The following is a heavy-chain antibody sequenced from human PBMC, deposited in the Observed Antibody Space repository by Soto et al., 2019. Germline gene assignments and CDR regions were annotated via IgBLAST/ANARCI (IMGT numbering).Heavy chain of an antibody. J-gene: IGHJ5*02. Sequence: QVQLQESGPGLVKPSQTLSLTCTVSGGSISSGGYYWSWIRQHPGKGLEWIGYIYYSGSTYYNPSIKSRVTISVDTSKNQFSLKLSSVTAADTAVYYCARSRVGATFLFDPWGQGTLVTVSS. V-gene: IGHV4-31*03. CDR2: IYYSGST. D-gene: IGHD1-26*01. CDR1: GGSISSGGYY. CDR3: ARSRVGATFLFDP.